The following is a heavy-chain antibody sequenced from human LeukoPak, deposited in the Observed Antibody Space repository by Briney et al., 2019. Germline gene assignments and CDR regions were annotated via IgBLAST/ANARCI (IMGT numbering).Heavy chain of an antibody. D-gene: IGHD2-2*01. Sequence: SETLSLTCAVYGGSFSGYYWSWIRQPPGKGLEWIGETNHSGSTNYNPSLKSRVTISVDTSKNQFSLKLSSVTAADTAVYYCARGLRRASSSTTQPAQNWFDPWGQGTLVTVSS. CDR2: TNHSGST. V-gene: IGHV4-34*01. J-gene: IGHJ5*02. CDR1: GGSFSGYY. CDR3: ARGLRRASSSTTQPAQNWFDP.